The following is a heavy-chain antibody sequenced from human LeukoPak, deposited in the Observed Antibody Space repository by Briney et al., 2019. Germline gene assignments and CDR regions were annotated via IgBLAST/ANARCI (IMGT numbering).Heavy chain of an antibody. V-gene: IGHV3-23*01. CDR1: GFTFSTYW. Sequence: PGGSLRLSCAASGFTFSTYWMSWVRQAPGKGLEWVSGIGASGGSTYYADSVKGRFTISRDNSKNTLYLQMNSLRTEDTAVYYCAKAEGYDILTGLDYWGQGTLVTVSS. CDR2: IGASGGST. J-gene: IGHJ4*02. D-gene: IGHD3-9*01. CDR3: AKAEGYDILTGLDY.